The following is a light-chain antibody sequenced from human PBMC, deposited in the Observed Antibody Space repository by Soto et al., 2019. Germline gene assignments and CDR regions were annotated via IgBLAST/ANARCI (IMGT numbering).Light chain of an antibody. CDR3: QQYGSSPRT. CDR1: QTLNNY. Sequence: DIQMTQSPSTLAASVGDRVTITCRSSQTLNNYLTWFQQKPGKAPKVLIYAASTLQSGVPSRFSGSGSGTDFTLTISRLEPEDFAVYYCQQYGSSPRTFGQGTKVDIK. J-gene: IGKJ1*01. CDR2: AAS. V-gene: IGKV1-39*01.